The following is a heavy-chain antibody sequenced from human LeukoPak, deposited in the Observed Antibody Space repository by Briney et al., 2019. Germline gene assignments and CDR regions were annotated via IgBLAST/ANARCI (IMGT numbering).Heavy chain of an antibody. J-gene: IGHJ4*02. CDR3: AKSAVAATAGFDY. Sequence: PGRSLRLSCAASGFTFSSYGMHWVRQAPGKGLEWVAVISYDGSNKYYADSVKGRFTIPRDNSKNTLYLQMNSLGAEDTAVYYCAKSAVAATAGFDYWGQGTLVTVSS. V-gene: IGHV3-30*18. CDR2: ISYDGSNK. CDR1: GFTFSSYG. D-gene: IGHD6-19*01.